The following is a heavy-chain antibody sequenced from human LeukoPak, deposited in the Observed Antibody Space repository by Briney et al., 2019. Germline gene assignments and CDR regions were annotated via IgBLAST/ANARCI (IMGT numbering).Heavy chain of an antibody. J-gene: IGHJ4*02. CDR3: AKDGGTALVDY. CDR2: INHNGNVN. V-gene: IGHV3-7*03. CDR1: GFTFSSYW. D-gene: IGHD1-26*01. Sequence: GGSLRLSCAASGFTFSSYWMNWARQAPGKGLEWVASINHNGNVNYYVDSVKGRFTISRDNAKNSLYVQMNSLRAEDTAVYYCAKDGGTALVDYWGQGTLVTVSS.